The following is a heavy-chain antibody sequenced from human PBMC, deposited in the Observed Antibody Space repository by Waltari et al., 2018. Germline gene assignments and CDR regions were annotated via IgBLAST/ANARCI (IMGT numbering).Heavy chain of an antibody. D-gene: IGHD6-13*01. Sequence: QVQLVQSGAEVKKPGASVKVSCKASGYTFTGYYMHWVRQAPGQGLEWMGRINPNSGGTNYAQKCQGRVTMTRDTSISTAYMELSRLRSDDTAVYYCATSIAAAGFVDYWGQGTLVTVSS. CDR1: GYTFTGYY. V-gene: IGHV1-2*06. CDR2: INPNSGGT. J-gene: IGHJ4*02. CDR3: ATSIAAAGFVDY.